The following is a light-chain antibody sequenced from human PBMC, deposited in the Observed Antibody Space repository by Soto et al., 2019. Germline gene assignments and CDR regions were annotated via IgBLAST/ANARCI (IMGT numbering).Light chain of an antibody. V-gene: IGKV2-24*01. CDR1: QSLVHSDGNTY. CDR3: MKATHSTWA. J-gene: IGKJ1*01. Sequence: DVVMTQTPLSSPVTLVHPASISCRSSQSLVHSDGNTYLSWLQQRPGQPPRLLIYKVSNRFSGVPVRFSGSGAETDFTLRISRVETEDVGVYYCMKATHSTWAFGLGTKVDIK. CDR2: KVS.